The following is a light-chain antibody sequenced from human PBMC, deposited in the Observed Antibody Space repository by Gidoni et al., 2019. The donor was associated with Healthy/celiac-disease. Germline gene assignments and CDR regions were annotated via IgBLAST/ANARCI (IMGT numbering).Light chain of an antibody. V-gene: IGLV3-9*01. CDR3: QVWDSSTVV. Sequence: SYELTQPLSVSVALGQTARITCGGNNIGSKNVHWYQQKTGQAPVLVIYRDSNRPSGIPERFSGSNSGNTATLTISIAQAGDEADYYCQVWDSSTVVFGGGTKLTVL. CDR1: NIGSKN. CDR2: RDS. J-gene: IGLJ2*01.